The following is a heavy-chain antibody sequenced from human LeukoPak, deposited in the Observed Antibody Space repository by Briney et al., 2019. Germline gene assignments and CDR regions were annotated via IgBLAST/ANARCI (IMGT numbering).Heavy chain of an antibody. Sequence: PSETLSLTCTVSGGSISSSSYYWGWIRQPPGKGLEWIGSIYYSGSTYYNPSLKSRVTISVDTSKNQFSLKLSPVTAADTAVYYCARAPRIVGYTSRELGHWYFDLWGRGTLVTVSS. CDR3: ARAPRIVGYTSRELGHWYFDL. J-gene: IGHJ2*01. CDR2: IYYSGST. V-gene: IGHV4-39*01. CDR1: GGSISSSSYY. D-gene: IGHD6-13*01.